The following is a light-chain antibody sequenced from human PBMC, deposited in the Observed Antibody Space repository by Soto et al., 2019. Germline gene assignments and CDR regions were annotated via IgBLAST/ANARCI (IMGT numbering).Light chain of an antibody. Sequence: DIQLTQSPFFLSASVGDRVTITCRASQGIRSYLAWYQQRPGKAPELLIYGASTLRTGVASRFSGSGSGTEFTLTISSLHPEDFATYFCQQLNISPPLFTFGPGTKVDIK. CDR3: QQLNISPPLFT. V-gene: IGKV1-9*01. CDR2: GAS. J-gene: IGKJ3*01. CDR1: QGIRSY.